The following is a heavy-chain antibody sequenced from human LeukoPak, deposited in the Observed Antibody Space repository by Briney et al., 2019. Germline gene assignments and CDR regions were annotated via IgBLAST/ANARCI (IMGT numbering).Heavy chain of an antibody. Sequence: SVKVSCKASGGTFSSYAISWVRQAPGQGLEWMGGIIPIFGTANYAQKFQGRVTITADESTSTAYMELNSLRAEDTAVYYCARDGGVRQVRRGGSFDYWGQGTLVTVSS. CDR2: IIPIFGTA. CDR3: ARDGGVRQVRRGGSFDY. J-gene: IGHJ4*02. D-gene: IGHD2-8*02. V-gene: IGHV1-69*13. CDR1: GGTFSSYA.